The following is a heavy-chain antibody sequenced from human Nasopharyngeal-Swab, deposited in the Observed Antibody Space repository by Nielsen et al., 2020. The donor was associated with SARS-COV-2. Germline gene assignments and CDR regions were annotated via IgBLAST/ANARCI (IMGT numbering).Heavy chain of an antibody. Sequence: GGSLRLSCAASGFTFSSYSMNWVRQAPGKGLEWVSSISSSSSYIYYADSVKGRFTISRDNAKNSLYLQMNSLRAEDTAVYYCARAMITCGGVISPFDPWGQGTLVTVSS. CDR3: ARAMITCGGVISPFDP. V-gene: IGHV3-21*01. J-gene: IGHJ5*02. CDR2: ISSSSSYI. D-gene: IGHD3-16*02. CDR1: GFTFSSYS.